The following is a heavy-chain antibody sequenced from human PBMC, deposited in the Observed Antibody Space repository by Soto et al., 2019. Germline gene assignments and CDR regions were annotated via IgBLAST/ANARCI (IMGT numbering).Heavy chain of an antibody. Sequence: PGGSLRLSCAASGFTFSSYWMSWVRQAPGKGLEWVANIKQDGSEKYYVDSVKGRFTISRDNAKNSLYLQMNSLRAEDTAVYYCARERTIFGVVIFYGMDVWGQGTTVTVSS. J-gene: IGHJ6*02. D-gene: IGHD3-3*01. V-gene: IGHV3-7*01. CDR1: GFTFSSYW. CDR3: ARERTIFGVVIFYGMDV. CDR2: IKQDGSEK.